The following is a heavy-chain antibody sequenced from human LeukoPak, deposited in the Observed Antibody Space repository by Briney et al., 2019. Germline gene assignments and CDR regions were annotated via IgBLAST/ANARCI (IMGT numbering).Heavy chain of an antibody. J-gene: IGHJ4*02. CDR2: ISGSGGST. CDR1: GFTFSSYA. V-gene: IGHV3-23*01. D-gene: IGHD3-22*01. Sequence: GGSLRLSCAASGFTFSSYAMSWVRQAPGKGLEWVSAISGSGGSTYYADSVKGRFTISRDNSKNTLYLQMNRLGAEDTAVYYCAKSYDSSGYYYYRPIDYWGQGTLVTVSS. CDR3: AKSYDSSGYYYYRPIDY.